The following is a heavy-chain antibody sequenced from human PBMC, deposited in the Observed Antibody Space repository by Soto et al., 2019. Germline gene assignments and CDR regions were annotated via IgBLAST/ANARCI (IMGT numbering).Heavy chain of an antibody. D-gene: IGHD1-26*01. V-gene: IGHV4-34*01. CDR2: INHSGST. CDR3: ARCRRRWELPRPLFDY. CDR1: GGSFSGYY. J-gene: IGHJ4*02. Sequence: SETLSLTCAVYGGSFSGYYWSWIRQPPGKGLEWIGEINHSGSTNYNPSLKSRVTISVDTSKNQFSLKLSSVTAADTAVYYCARCRRRWELPRPLFDYWGQGTLVTVSS.